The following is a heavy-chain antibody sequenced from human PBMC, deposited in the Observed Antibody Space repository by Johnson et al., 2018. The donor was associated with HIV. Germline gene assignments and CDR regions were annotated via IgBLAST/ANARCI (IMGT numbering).Heavy chain of an antibody. J-gene: IGHJ3*02. CDR2: ISWNSGSI. V-gene: IGHV3-9*01. D-gene: IGHD6-13*01. CDR3: ARARRDLTTIAAAGTHHDAFDI. CDR1: GFTFDDYA. Sequence: VQLVESGGGLVQPGRSLRLSCAASGFTFDDYAMHWVRQAPGKGLEWVSGISWNSGSIGYADSVKGRFTISRDNAKNSLYLQMNSLRDEDTALYYCARARRDLTTIAAAGTHHDAFDIWGQGTMVTVSS.